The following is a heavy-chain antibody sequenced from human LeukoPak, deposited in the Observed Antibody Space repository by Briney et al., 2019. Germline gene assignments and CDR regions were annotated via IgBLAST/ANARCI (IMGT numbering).Heavy chain of an antibody. Sequence: SETLSLTCAVYGGSFSGYYWSWIRKPPGKGREWIGEINHSGSTNYNPSLKSRVTISVDTSKNQFSLKLGSVTAADTAVYYCARGRVRSRAPYYFDYWGQGTLVAVSS. D-gene: IGHD6-13*01. CDR3: ARGRVRSRAPYYFDY. J-gene: IGHJ4*02. CDR2: INHSGST. CDR1: GGSFSGYY. V-gene: IGHV4-34*01.